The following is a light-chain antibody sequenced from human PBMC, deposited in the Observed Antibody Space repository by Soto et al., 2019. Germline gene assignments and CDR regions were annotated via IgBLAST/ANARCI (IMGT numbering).Light chain of an antibody. J-gene: IGLJ2*01. Sequence: QSALTQPASVSGSPGQSITISCTGTSSDVANYNLVSWYQHHPGQAPKLLIYQDNKRPSGVSYRFSGSKSGNTASLTISGLQAEDEADYCCCSYAGSSTFVFGGGTKLTVL. CDR3: CSYAGSSTFV. CDR2: QDN. V-gene: IGLV2-23*02. CDR1: SSDVANYNL.